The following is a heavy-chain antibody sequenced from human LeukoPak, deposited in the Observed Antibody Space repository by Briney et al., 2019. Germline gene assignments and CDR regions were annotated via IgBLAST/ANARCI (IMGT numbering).Heavy chain of an antibody. D-gene: IGHD3-10*01. CDR3: AKDGWEFGELLY. CDR1: GFTFSSYG. CDR2: IRYDGSNK. Sequence: PGGSLRLSCAASGFTFSSYGMHWVRQAPGKGLEWVAFIRYDGSNKYYADSVKGRFTISRDNSKNTLYLLMNSLRAEDTAVYYCAKDGWEFGELLYWGQGTLVTVSS. V-gene: IGHV3-30*02. J-gene: IGHJ4*02.